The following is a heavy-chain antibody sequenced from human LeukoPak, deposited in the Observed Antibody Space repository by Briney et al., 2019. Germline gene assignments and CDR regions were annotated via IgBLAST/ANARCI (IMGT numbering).Heavy chain of an antibody. Sequence: GGSLRLSCAASGFTFSSYAMSWVRQAPGKGLEWVAVISYDGSNKYYADSVKGRFTISRDNSKSTLYLQMNSLRAEDTAVYYCAMAAFDIWGQGTMVTVSS. CDR2: ISYDGSNK. CDR3: AMAAFDI. V-gene: IGHV3-30*03. J-gene: IGHJ3*02. CDR1: GFTFSSYA.